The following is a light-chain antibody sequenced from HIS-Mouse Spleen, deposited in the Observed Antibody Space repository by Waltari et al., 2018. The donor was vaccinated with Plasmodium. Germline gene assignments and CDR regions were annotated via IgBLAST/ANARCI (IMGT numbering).Light chain of an antibody. CDR2: AAS. V-gene: IGKV1-39*01. J-gene: IGKJ1*01. CDR3: QQSYSTWT. Sequence: DIQMTQSPSSLSASVGDRVTITCQASQSISSYLNWYQQKPGKAPKLLIYAASSLQSGVPSRFSRSGSGTDFTLTISSLQPEYFATYYCQQSYSTWTFGQGTKVEIK. CDR1: QSISSY.